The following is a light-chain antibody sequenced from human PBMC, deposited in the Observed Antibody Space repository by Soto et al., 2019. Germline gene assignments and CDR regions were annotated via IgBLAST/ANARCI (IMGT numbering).Light chain of an antibody. CDR2: KDS. Sequence: SYELTQPSSVSVSPGQTARITCSGDALPKQYAYWYQQKPGQAPVVVIYKDSERPSGIPERFSGSSSGTTVTLTISGVQAEDEADYYCQSAGSIGSHVLFGGGTKLTVL. CDR3: QSAGSIGSHVL. J-gene: IGLJ2*01. CDR1: ALPKQY. V-gene: IGLV3-25*03.